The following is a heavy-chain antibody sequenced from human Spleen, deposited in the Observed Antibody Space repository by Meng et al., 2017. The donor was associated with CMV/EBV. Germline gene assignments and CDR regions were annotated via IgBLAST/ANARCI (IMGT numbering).Heavy chain of an antibody. CDR1: GFTFSSYW. V-gene: IGHV3-23*01. Sequence: GESLKISCAASGFTFSSYWMNWVRQAPGKGLEWVSLMSSGGTTYYADSVRGRFTMSRDNSKNTLWLQMNGLRDEDTAVYYCARDLDMGYFDLWGQGMLVTVSS. J-gene: IGHJ4*02. CDR2: MSSGGTT. CDR3: ARDLDMGYFDL.